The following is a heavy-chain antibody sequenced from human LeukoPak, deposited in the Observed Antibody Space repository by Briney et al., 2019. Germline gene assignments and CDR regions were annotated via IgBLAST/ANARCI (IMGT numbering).Heavy chain of an antibody. CDR3: PREYGTVWFDP. V-gene: IGHV4-4*07. J-gene: IGHJ5*02. CDR2: IYTSGST. D-gene: IGHD4-17*01. CDR1: GRSISSYC. Sequence: PSETLSLTCTVSGRSISSYCWSWIRQPAGKGLEWIGRIYTSGSTNYNPSLKSRVTISVDKSKNQFSLKLSSVTAADTAVYYCPREYGTVWFDPGGQGTRVTVSS.